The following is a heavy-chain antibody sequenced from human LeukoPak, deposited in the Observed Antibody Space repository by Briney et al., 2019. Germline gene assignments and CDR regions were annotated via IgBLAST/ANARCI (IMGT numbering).Heavy chain of an antibody. D-gene: IGHD3-22*01. CDR1: GYTFTSYG. CDR2: ISAYNGNT. CDR3: ARSPSPNYYDSSGYYSHYYYCYMDV. Sequence: ASVKVSCKASGYTFTSYGISWVRQAPGQGLEWMGWISAYNGNTNYAQKLQGRVTMTTDTSTSTAYMELRSLRSDDTAVYYCARSPSPNYYDSSGYYSHYYYCYMDVWGKGTTVTVSS. J-gene: IGHJ6*03. V-gene: IGHV1-18*01.